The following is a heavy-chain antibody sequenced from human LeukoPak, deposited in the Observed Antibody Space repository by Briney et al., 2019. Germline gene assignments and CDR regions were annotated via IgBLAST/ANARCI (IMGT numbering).Heavy chain of an antibody. CDR3: AAPGVPAATYYFDY. J-gene: IGHJ4*02. D-gene: IGHD2-2*01. CDR1: GFTFSTYG. CDR2: IRYDGSNK. V-gene: IGHV3-30*02. Sequence: GGSLRLSCAASGFTFSTYGMHWVRQAPGKGLDWVAFIRYDGSNKYYADSVKGRFTISRDNSKNTVYLQMNSLRAEDTAVYYCAAPGVPAATYYFDYWGQGTLVTVSS.